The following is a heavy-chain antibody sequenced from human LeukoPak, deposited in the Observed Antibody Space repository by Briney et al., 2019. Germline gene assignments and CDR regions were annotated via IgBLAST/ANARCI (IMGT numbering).Heavy chain of an antibody. D-gene: IGHD7-27*01. J-gene: IGHJ5*01. CDR2: THYRHN. Sequence: SETLSLTCSVSGGSISTFYLGWIRQPPGKGLEWIGFTHYRHNNYNPSFRSRVTMSLDTSNNLLSLQLRSVTAADTADYYLAKERAGEHGHHWFDPWGPGTRVTVAS. CDR1: GGSISTFY. CDR3: AKERAGEHGHHWFDP. V-gene: IGHV4-59*01.